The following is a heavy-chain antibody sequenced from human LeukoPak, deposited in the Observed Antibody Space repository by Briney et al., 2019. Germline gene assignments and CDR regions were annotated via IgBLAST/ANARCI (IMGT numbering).Heavy chain of an antibody. CDR3: TKDPNGDYVGAFAP. V-gene: IGHV3-23*01. D-gene: IGHD4-17*01. Sequence: GGSLRLSCAASGFTFSAFAMTWVRQAPGKGLEGGSSITGNHHSRYNTDSVQGRFTISRDNSKNTLYLQMNSLRADDTAIYYCTKDPNGDYVGAFAPWGQGTLVTVSS. J-gene: IGHJ5*02. CDR1: GFTFSAFA. CDR2: ITGNHHSR.